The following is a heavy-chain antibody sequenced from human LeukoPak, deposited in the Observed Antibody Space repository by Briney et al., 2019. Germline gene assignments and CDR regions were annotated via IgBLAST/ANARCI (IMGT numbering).Heavy chain of an antibody. J-gene: IGHJ5*02. CDR1: GGSISSTTDY. CDR3: VRHVNTTTGAPIGWFDP. Sequence: SETLSLTCTVSGGSISSTTDYWGWIRQPPGKGLEWIGSIFYSGTTYYNPSLKSRVTISVDTSKNQFSLKLTSVTAADTAVYYCVRHVNTTTGAPIGWFDPWGQGTLVTVSS. CDR2: IFYSGTT. D-gene: IGHD2/OR15-2a*01. V-gene: IGHV4-39*01.